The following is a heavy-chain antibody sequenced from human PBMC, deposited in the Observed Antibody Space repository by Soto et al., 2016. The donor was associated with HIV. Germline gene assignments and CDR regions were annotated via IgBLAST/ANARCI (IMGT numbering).Heavy chain of an antibody. V-gene: IGHV1-69*10. CDR2: IIPLLGIA. CDR3: ATGYYYESSIGGYFYHIDD. D-gene: IGHD3-22*01. CDR1: GGSFSRSA. J-gene: IGHJ6*03. Sequence: QVKLVQSGAEVKKPGSSVKVSCKASGGSFSRSALSWVRQAPGQGLEWMGGIIPLLGIANYAQKFQDRVSITADTPTTTTFMYMSGLRSNDTAVYYCATGYYYESSIGGYFYHIDDWGKGTTVIVSS.